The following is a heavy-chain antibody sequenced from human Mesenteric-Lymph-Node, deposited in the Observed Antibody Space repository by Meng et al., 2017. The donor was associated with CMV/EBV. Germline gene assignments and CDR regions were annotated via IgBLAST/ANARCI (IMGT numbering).Heavy chain of an antibody. CDR3: ARGRGYQLLFTSDAFDI. D-gene: IGHD2-2*01. CDR2: IYYSGST. Sequence: SETLSLTCTVSGGSISSSSYYWGWIRQPPGKGLEWIGSIYYSGSTYYNPSLKSRVTISVDTSKNQFSLKLSSVTAADTAVYYCARGRGYQLLFTSDAFDIWGQGTMVTVS. J-gene: IGHJ3*02. CDR1: GGSISSSSYY. V-gene: IGHV4-39*07.